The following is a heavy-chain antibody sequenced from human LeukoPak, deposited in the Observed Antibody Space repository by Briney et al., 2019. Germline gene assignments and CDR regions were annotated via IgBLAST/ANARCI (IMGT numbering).Heavy chain of an antibody. J-gene: IGHJ5*02. V-gene: IGHV1-2*02. CDR3: ARNLYYYDSRGNWFDP. Sequence: ASVKVSCKASGYTFTGYYMHWVRQAPGQGLEWMGWINPNSGGTNYAQKFQGRVTMTRDTSISTAYMELSRLRSDDTAAYYCARNLYYYDSRGNWFDPWGQGTLVTVSS. CDR2: INPNSGGT. CDR1: GYTFTGYY. D-gene: IGHD3-22*01.